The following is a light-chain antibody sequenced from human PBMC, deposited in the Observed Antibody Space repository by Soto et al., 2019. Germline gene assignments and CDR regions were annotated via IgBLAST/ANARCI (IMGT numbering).Light chain of an antibody. CDR1: QSIGRW. CDR3: HHYNSYSES. CDR2: DTS. Sequence: IQLTQSPSTLSASVGDRVTITCRASQSIGRWLAWYQQKPGKAPKLLIFDTSSLESGVPSRFSGSGSGTEFTLTISSLQPDDFATYYCHHYNSYSESFGQGTKVAI. J-gene: IGKJ1*01. V-gene: IGKV1-5*01.